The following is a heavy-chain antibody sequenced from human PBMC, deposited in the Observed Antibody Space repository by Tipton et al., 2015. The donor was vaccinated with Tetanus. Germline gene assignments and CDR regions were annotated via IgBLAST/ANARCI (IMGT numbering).Heavy chain of an antibody. D-gene: IGHD2-2*01. J-gene: IGHJ4*02. V-gene: IGHV4-59*01. Sequence: TLSLTCAVYGGSFSAYYWSWIRQSPGKGLEWIGYVYYNGNTHYNPALKSRVTISVDTSKNQFSLKLSSVTAADTAIYYCAREVPAAGHFDSWGQGTLVTVSS. CDR2: VYYNGNT. CDR1: GGSFSAYY. CDR3: AREVPAAGHFDS.